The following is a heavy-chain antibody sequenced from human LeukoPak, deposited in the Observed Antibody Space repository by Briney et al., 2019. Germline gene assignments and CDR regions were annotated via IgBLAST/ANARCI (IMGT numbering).Heavy chain of an antibody. J-gene: IGHJ4*02. CDR1: GFTFSSYA. CDR2: ISYYGSNK. Sequence: GGSLRLSCAASGFTFSSYAMHWVRQAPGKGLEWVAVISYYGSNKYYADSVKGRFTISRDNSKNTLYLQMNSLRAEDTAVYYCARGLDTVDIVATILGSAFDHWGQGTLVTVSS. D-gene: IGHD5-12*01. V-gene: IGHV3-30*01. CDR3: ARGLDTVDIVATILGSAFDH.